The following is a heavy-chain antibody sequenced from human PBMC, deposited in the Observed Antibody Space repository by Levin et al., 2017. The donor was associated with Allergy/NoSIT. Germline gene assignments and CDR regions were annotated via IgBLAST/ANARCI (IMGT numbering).Heavy chain of an antibody. CDR2: IYYSGST. CDR1: GGSISSGGYY. D-gene: IGHD3-10*01. CDR3: ARTPYTMVRGVYNWFDP. J-gene: IGHJ5*02. V-gene: IGHV4-31*03. Sequence: SETLSLTCTVSGGSISSGGYYWSWIRQHPGKGLEWIGYIYYSGSTYYNPSLKSRVTISVDTSKNQFSLKLSSVTAADTAVYYCARTPYTMVRGVYNWFDPWGQGTLVTVSS.